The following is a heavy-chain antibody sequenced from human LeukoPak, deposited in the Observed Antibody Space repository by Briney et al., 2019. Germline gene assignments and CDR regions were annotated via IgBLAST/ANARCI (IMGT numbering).Heavy chain of an antibody. V-gene: IGHV5-51*01. Sequence: GESLKISCKGSGYSFTSYWIGWVRQMPGKGLEWMGIIYPGDSDTRYSPSFQGQVTISADESISTAYLQWGSLKASDTAMYYCARHSSGWYEVFPLDYWGQGTLVTVSS. CDR1: GYSFTSYW. CDR2: IYPGDSDT. CDR3: ARHSSGWYEVFPLDY. D-gene: IGHD6-19*01. J-gene: IGHJ4*02.